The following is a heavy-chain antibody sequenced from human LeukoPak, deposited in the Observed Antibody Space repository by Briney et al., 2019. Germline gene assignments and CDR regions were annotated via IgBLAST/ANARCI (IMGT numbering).Heavy chain of an antibody. D-gene: IGHD3-22*01. V-gene: IGHV1-69*13. J-gene: IGHJ4*02. CDR1: GYTFTGYY. CDR3: AREGGDSSGYQLDFDY. Sequence: ASVKVSCKASGYTFTGYYMHWVRQAPGQGLEWMGGIIPIFGTANYAQKFQGRVTITADEPTSTAYMELSSLRSEDTAVYYCAREGGDSSGYQLDFDYWGQGTLVTVSS. CDR2: IIPIFGTA.